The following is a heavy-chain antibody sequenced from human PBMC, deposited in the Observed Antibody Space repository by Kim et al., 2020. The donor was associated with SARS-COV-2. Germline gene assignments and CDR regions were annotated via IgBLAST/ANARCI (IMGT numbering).Heavy chain of an antibody. CDR1: AYSISNKNW. V-gene: IGHV4-28*01. CDR2: IYYSGST. D-gene: IGHD5-18*01. CDR3: ARRGYSYGFDS. Sequence: SETLSLTCTVSAYSISNKNWWVWIRQPPGKGLEWIGYIYYSGSTDYNPSLKSRLTMSVDTSKNQFSLKLTSVTAVDTAVYYCARRGYSYGFDSWGQGTLVTVSS. J-gene: IGHJ4*02.